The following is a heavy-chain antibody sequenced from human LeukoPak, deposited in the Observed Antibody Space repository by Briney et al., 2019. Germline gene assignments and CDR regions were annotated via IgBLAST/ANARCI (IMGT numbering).Heavy chain of an antibody. CDR1: GFTLENYA. D-gene: IGHD5-24*01. CDR2: ISNSEVSSITESGDGT. J-gene: IGHJ6*03. CDR3: SPSPFTMYYMDV. Sequence: GGSLRLSCGASGFTLENYAINWVRQAPGKGLEWVSAISNSEVSSITESGDGTYHADSVKGRFTISRDSSKNTVSLQMNSLRAEDTAILCESPSPFTMYYMDVWGKGTPVIVSS. V-gene: IGHV3-23*01.